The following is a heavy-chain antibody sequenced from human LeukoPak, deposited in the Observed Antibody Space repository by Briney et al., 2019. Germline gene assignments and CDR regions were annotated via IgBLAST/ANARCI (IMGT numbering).Heavy chain of an antibody. V-gene: IGHV3-33*01. D-gene: IGHD2-2*01. CDR2: IWYDGSNK. Sequence: GGSLRLSCAASGFTFSSYGMHWVRQAPGKGLEWVAVIWYDGSNKYYADSVKGRFTISRDNSKNTLYLQMNSLRAEDTAVYYCARAYGGDCSSTSCYVGYYYYGMDVWGKGTTVTVSS. J-gene: IGHJ6*04. CDR1: GFTFSSYG. CDR3: ARAYGGDCSSTSCYVGYYYYGMDV.